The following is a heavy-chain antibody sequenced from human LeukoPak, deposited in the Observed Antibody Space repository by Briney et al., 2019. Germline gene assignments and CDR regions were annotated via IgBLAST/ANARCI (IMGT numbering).Heavy chain of an antibody. CDR1: GYTFTSYY. CDR2: INPSGGST. J-gene: IGHJ4*02. Sequence: GASVKVSCKASGYTFTSYYMHWVRQAPGQGLEWMGIINPSGGSTSYAQKFQGRVTMTRDTPTSTVYMELSSLRSEDTAVYYCARDPNNWNDDPSHFDYWGQGTLVTVSS. CDR3: ARDPNNWNDDPSHFDY. V-gene: IGHV1-46*01. D-gene: IGHD1-20*01.